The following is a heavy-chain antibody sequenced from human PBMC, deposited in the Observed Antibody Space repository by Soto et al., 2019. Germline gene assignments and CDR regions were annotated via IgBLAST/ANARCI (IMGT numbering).Heavy chain of an antibody. CDR2: IDPSDSQT. CDR1: GYSFAGYW. CDR3: ARQIYDSDTGPNFQYYFDS. J-gene: IGHJ4*02. V-gene: IGHV5-10-1*01. Sequence: GESLKFSCKGSGYSFAGYWITWVLQMPGKGLEWMGRIDPSDSQTYYSPSFRGHVTISAAKSITTVFLQWSSLRASDTAMYYCARQIYDSDTGPNFQYYFDSWGQGTLVTVSS. D-gene: IGHD3-22*01.